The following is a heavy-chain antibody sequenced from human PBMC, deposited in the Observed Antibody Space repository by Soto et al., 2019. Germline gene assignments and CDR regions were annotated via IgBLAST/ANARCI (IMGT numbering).Heavy chain of an antibody. V-gene: IGHV3-11*01. Sequence: GGSLTLPCASSVFTFTDYSRTWFCQAPGKGLEWVSYISRSGSTIYYADSVKGRFTISRDNAKNSLYLQMNSLRAEASVVYYCARGLGPPAAVDYWGQGTLVPVSS. CDR1: VFTFTDYS. CDR2: ISRSGSTI. D-gene: IGHD2-2*01. CDR3: ARGLGPPAAVDY. J-gene: IGHJ4*02.